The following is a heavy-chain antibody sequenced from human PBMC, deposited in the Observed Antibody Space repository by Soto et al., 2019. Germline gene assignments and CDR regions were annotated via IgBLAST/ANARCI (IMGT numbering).Heavy chain of an antibody. D-gene: IGHD1-26*01. CDR1: GYXISSSNW. J-gene: IGHJ4*02. CDR2: IYYSGTT. Sequence: SETLXLTCAVSGYXISSSNWWGWXRQPPGKGLEWIGYIYYSGTTYYNPSLKSRVTMSVDTSKNQFSLKLTSVTAVDTAVYYCARREIQGPIDYWGQGTLVTVSS. CDR3: ARREIQGPIDY. V-gene: IGHV4-28*01.